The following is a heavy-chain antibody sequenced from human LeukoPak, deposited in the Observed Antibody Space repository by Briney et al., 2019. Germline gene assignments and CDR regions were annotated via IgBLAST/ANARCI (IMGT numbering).Heavy chain of an antibody. D-gene: IGHD3-3*01. CDR2: ISAYNGNT. J-gene: IGHJ4*02. Sequence: ASVKVSCKTSGYTFTDYYIHWVRQAPGQGLEWMGWISAYNGNTNYAQKLQGRVTMTTDTSTSTAYMELRSLRSDDTAVYYCARGSGEGHGYYDFWSGYYPDFDYWGQGTLVTVSS. CDR3: ARGSGEGHGYYDFWSGYYPDFDY. CDR1: GYTFTDYY. V-gene: IGHV1-18*04.